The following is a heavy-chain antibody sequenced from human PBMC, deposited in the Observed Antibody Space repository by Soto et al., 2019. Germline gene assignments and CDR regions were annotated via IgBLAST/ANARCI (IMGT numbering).Heavy chain of an antibody. V-gene: IGHV1-18*04. D-gene: IGHD6-6*01. CDR2: ISAYNGNT. J-gene: IGHJ4*02. Sequence: QVQLVQSGAEVKKPGASVKVSCKASGYTFSRFGINWVRQAPGQGPEWLGWISAYNGNTRHRHQVQDRLTMTTHTSTNSAHMELRSLTSDDTAVYYCARGPPSWEMLVDCVGDYWGQGTPVTVSS. CDR1: GYTFSRFG. CDR3: ARGPPSWEMLVDCVGDY.